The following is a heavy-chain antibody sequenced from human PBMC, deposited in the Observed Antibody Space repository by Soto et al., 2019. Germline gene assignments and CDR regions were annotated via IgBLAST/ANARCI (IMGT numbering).Heavy chain of an antibody. V-gene: IGHV4-4*02. J-gene: IGHJ6*02. D-gene: IGHD3-10*01. CDR3: AREVDYYGSGSYYYYYYGMDV. CDR2: IYHSGST. CDR1: GDSISSSNW. Sequence: SETLSLTCAVSGDSISSSNWWSWVRQPPGKGLEWIGEIYHSGSTNYNPSLKSRVTISVDKSKNQFSLNLNSVTAADTAVYYCAREVDYYGSGSYYYYYYGMDVWGQGTTVTVSS.